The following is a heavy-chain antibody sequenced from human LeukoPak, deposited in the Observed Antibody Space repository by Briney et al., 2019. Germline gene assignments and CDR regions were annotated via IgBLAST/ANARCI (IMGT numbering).Heavy chain of an antibody. J-gene: IGHJ2*01. CDR3: AGSGTAMGHWYFDL. V-gene: IGHV4-59*05. Sequence: SEALFLTCTVSGGSISSYYWSWIRQPAGKGLEWIGRIYTSGSTYYNPSLKSRVTISVDTSKNQFSLKLSSVTAADTAVYYCAGSGTAMGHWYFDLWGRGTLVTVSS. D-gene: IGHD5-18*01. CDR1: GGSISSYY. CDR2: IYTSGST.